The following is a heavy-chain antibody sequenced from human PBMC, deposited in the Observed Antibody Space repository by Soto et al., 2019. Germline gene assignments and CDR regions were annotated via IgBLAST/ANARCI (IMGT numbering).Heavy chain of an antibody. V-gene: IGHV3-21*01. CDR1: GFTFSSYS. CDR2: ISSSSSYI. J-gene: IGHJ4*02. Sequence: EVQLVESGGGLVKPGGSLRLSCAASGFTFSSYSMNWVRKAPGKGLEWVSSISSSSSYIYYADSVKGRFTISRDNAKNSLYLQMNSLRSEDTAVYYCAREIVTEDFDYWGQGTLVTVSS. CDR3: AREIVTEDFDY. D-gene: IGHD2-21*02.